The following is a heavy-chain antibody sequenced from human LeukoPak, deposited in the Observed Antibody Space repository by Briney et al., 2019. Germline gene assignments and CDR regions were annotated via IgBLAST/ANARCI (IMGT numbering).Heavy chain of an antibody. Sequence: SETLSLTCSVSGGSVSSGSYYWSWIRQPPGKGLEWIGYIYYSGSTYYNPSLKSRVTISVDTSKNQFSLKLSSVTAADTAVYYCARHYGTYYDFWSGYYFPTPPFDYWGQGTLVTVSS. J-gene: IGHJ4*02. CDR3: ARHYGTYYDFWSGYYFPTPPFDY. CDR1: GGSVSSGSYY. D-gene: IGHD3-3*01. CDR2: IYYSGST. V-gene: IGHV4-39*01.